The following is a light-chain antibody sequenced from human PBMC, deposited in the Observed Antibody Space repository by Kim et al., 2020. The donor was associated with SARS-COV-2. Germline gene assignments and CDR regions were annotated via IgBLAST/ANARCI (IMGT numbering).Light chain of an antibody. Sequence: PSPATLSVSPGERATLSCRASQSVSSNLAWYQQKPGQAPRLLISGASTRATGIPARFSASGSGTEFTLTISSLQSEDFAVYYCQQYNNWPGTFGQGTKLDIK. CDR3: QQYNNWPGT. J-gene: IGKJ1*01. CDR1: QSVSSN. V-gene: IGKV3-15*01. CDR2: GAS.